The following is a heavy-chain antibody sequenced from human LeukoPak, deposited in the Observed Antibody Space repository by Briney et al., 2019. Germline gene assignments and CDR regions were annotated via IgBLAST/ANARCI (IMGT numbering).Heavy chain of an antibody. CDR1: GFSFRSYN. CDR2: INTGSNTI. J-gene: IGHJ6*02. D-gene: IGHD4-17*01. Sequence: PGGSLRLSCAASGFSFRSYNMDWVRQAPGKGLEWVSYINTGSNTIYYADSVRGRFTISRDNTKNSLFLQMNSLRAEDTAVYYCAREATVCWPHPCYGMDVWGQGTTVTVSS. V-gene: IGHV3-48*04. CDR3: AREATVCWPHPCYGMDV.